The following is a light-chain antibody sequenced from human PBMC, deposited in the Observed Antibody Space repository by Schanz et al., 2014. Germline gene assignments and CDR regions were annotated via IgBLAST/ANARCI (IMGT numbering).Light chain of an antibody. V-gene: IGKV3-15*01. J-gene: IGKJ4*01. Sequence: EIVLTQSPGTLSLSPGERATLSCGASQSVSGSYLAWYQQKPGQAPRLLIYSASTRATGVPARFSGSGSGTDFTLTISSLQSEDFVVYYCQQYNDWPPGGTFGGGTKVEMK. CDR3: QQYNDWPPGGT. CDR2: SAS. CDR1: QSVSGSY.